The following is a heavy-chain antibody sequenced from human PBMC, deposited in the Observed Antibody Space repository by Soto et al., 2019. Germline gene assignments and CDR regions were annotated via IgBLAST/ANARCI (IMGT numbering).Heavy chain of an antibody. CDR2: ISTSGSTT. Sequence: EVQLVESGEGLLQPGGSRRLSCAASGFTSGIYKLNWAREAPGKGLEWVSYISTSGSTTYYADSVKGRFTISRDNAKNSLYLQMNSLRAEDTAVYYCALSIRGWGQGTLVTVSS. D-gene: IGHD3-16*02. J-gene: IGHJ4*02. CDR1: GFTSGIYK. CDR3: ALSIRG. V-gene: IGHV3-48*03.